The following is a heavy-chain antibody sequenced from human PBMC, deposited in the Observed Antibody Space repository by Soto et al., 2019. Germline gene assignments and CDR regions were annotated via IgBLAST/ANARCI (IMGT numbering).Heavy chain of an antibody. CDR1: GFTFESYG. D-gene: IGHD1-26*01. CDR2: ISHEGVTK. J-gene: IGHJ6*02. V-gene: IGHV3-30*18. CDR3: AKRRGQAWSRDYFYYYGMDV. Sequence: QGQLVESGGGVVQPGRSLRLSCIASGFTFESYGMHWVRQAPGKGLEWVAVISHEGVTKNYADSVKGRFTVSRDNSKDTLYLQLNSLRREDTAVYYCAKRRGQAWSRDYFYYYGMDVWGLGTTVTVSS.